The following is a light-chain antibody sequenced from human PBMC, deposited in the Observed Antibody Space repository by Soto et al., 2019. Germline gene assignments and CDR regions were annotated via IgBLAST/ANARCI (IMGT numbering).Light chain of an antibody. J-gene: IGKJ1*01. Sequence: DIQMTQSPSTLSGSVGDRVTITCRASPTISSWLAWYQQKPGKAPKLLIYKASTLQSGVPSRFSGSGSGTEFTLTISSLQPDDFATYCCQHYNSYSEAFGQGTKVDIK. CDR2: KAS. V-gene: IGKV1-5*03. CDR3: QHYNSYSEA. CDR1: PTISSW.